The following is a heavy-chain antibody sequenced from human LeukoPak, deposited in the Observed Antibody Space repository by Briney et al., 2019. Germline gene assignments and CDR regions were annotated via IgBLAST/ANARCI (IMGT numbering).Heavy chain of an antibody. V-gene: IGHV3-9*01. CDR1: GFTFHEYA. CDR2: ISWNSGSI. J-gene: IGHJ4*02. CDR3: ARRLETATIGYFDY. Sequence: GGSLRLSCAAAGFTFHEYAMHRVRHAPGKGLEWVSGISWNSGSIVYADSVKGRFTISRDNAKNSLYLQMNSLRAEDTALYYCARRLETATIGYFDYWGQGTLGTVSP. D-gene: IGHD5-24*01.